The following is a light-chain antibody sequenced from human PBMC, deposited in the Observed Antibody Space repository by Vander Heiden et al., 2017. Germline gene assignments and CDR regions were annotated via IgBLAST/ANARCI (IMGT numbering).Light chain of an antibody. J-gene: IGKJ1*01. V-gene: IGKV1-5*01. CDR1: QSVSTW. Sequence: DIQMTQSPSTLPASVGDTVTLTCRASQSVSTWVAWYQQKPGRAPKLLIFDASSLEGGVPSRFSGSGSGTEFTLTISSLQPDDFATYYCQQYDSDLGTFGQGTKVEIK. CDR3: QQYDSDLGT. CDR2: DAS.